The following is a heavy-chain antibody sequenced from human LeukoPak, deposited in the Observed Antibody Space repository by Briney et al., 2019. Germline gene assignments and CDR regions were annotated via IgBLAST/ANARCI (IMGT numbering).Heavy chain of an antibody. CDR3: ARENNDYGDLRYFDY. D-gene: IGHD4-17*01. CDR1: GGSISSGGYY. Sequence: SQTLSLTCTVSGGSISSGGYYWSWIRQHPGKGLEWIGYIYYSGSTYYNPSLKSRVTISVDTSKNQFSLKLSSVTAADTAVYYCARENNDYGDLRYFDYWGQGTLVSVSS. CDR2: IYYSGST. J-gene: IGHJ4*02. V-gene: IGHV4-31*03.